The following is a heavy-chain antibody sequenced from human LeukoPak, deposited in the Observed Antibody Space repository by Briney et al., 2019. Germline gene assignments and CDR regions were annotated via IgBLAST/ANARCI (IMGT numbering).Heavy chain of an antibody. J-gene: IGHJ4*02. V-gene: IGHV4-31*01. CDR3: ARDLEGTLDY. CDR1: GGSISSGGYY. D-gene: IGHD1-1*01. CDR2: IYYSGST. Sequence: NPSQTLSLTCTVSGGSISSGGYYWSWIRQHPGKGLEWIGYIYYSGSTYYNPSLKSQVTISVDTSKNQFSLKLSSVTAADTAVYYCARDLEGTLDYWGQGTLVTVSS.